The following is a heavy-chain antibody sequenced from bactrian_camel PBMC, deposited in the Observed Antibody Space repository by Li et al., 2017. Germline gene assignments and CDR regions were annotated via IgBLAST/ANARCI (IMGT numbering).Heavy chain of an antibody. D-gene: IGHD3*01. CDR1: GYIWDGWW. CDR2: IAPTGPT. CDR3: AASDRFWDGSSLDFTRYKY. V-gene: IGHV3S53*01. J-gene: IGHJ4*01. Sequence: HVQLVESGGGSVQAGGSLKLSCTVSGYIWDGWWMAWFRQAPGKEREGVATIAPTGPTRYADSVKDRFTISQDNAKNTVHLEMNNLKPEDTAMYYCAASDRFWDGSSLDFTRYKYWSQGTQVTVS.